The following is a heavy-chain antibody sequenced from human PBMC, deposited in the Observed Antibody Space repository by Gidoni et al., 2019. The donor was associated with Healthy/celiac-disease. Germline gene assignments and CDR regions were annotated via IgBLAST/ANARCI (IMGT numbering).Heavy chain of an antibody. D-gene: IGHD3-22*01. V-gene: IGHV3-30-3*01. CDR2: ISYDGSNK. CDR1: GFTFSSYA. J-gene: IGHJ4*02. Sequence: QVQLVESGGGVVQPGRSLRLSCAASGFTFSSYAMHWVRQAPGKGLEWVAVISYDGSNKYYADSVKGRFTISRDNSKNTLYLQMNSLRAEDTAVYYCARDEVVVITKGFDYWGQGTLVTVSS. CDR3: ARDEVVVITKGFDY.